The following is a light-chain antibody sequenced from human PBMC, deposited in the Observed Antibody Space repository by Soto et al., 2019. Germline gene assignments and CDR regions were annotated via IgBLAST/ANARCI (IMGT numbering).Light chain of an antibody. J-gene: IGKJ1*01. CDR1: QSISDS. CDR2: DVS. Sequence: DIQMTQSPSTLSASVGDRVTITCRASQSISDSLAWYQQKPGKAPDLLISDVSSLERGVPSRFSGSGSGTEFTLTISSMQPDDFATYYCQQYNGYSRTFGQGTKV. V-gene: IGKV1-5*01. CDR3: QQYNGYSRT.